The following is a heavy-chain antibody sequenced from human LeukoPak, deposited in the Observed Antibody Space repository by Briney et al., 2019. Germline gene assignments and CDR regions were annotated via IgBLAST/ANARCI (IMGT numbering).Heavy chain of an antibody. D-gene: IGHD6-6*01. CDR1: GDSVSSNSAA. Sequence: SQTLSLTCAISGDSVSSNSAAWNWIRQSPSRGLEWLGRTYYRSKWYNDYAVSVKSRITINPDTSKNQFSLQLNSVTPEDTAVYYCAREGEQLVPYYYYGIDVWGQGTTVTVSS. CDR2: TYYRSKWYN. V-gene: IGHV6-1*01. CDR3: AREGEQLVPYYYYGIDV. J-gene: IGHJ6*02.